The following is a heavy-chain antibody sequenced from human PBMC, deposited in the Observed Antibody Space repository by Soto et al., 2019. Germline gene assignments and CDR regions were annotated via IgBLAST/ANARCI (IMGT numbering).Heavy chain of an antibody. V-gene: IGHV3-74*01. J-gene: IGHJ3*02. D-gene: IGHD6-13*01. CDR3: VRGGYMHACDI. Sequence: EVQLVESGGGLVQPGGSLRLSCAASGFTFSSYWMYWVRQAPGKGLEWVSHMNNDGSYIIYAESVKGRFTFSRDNAKNTLYLQMNTLRAEDTAVYFCVRGGYMHACDIWGQGTMVTVSS. CDR2: MNNDGSYI. CDR1: GFTFSSYW.